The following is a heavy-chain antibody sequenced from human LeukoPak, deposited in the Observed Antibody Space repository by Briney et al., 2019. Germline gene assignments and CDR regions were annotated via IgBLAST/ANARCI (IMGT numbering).Heavy chain of an antibody. CDR1: GFTFNNAW. J-gene: IGHJ4*02. Sequence: GGSLRLSCAASGFTFNNAWMTWVRQAPGKGLEWVGRIKSKTDGGTTDYAAPVKDRFTISRDDSKSTLYLQMNSLRVEDTAVYYCARDGPAAGHAFDYWGQGTLVTVSS. V-gene: IGHV3-15*01. CDR2: IKSKTDGGTT. CDR3: ARDGPAAGHAFDY.